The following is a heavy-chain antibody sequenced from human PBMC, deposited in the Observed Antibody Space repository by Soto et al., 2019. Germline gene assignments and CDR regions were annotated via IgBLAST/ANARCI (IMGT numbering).Heavy chain of an antibody. D-gene: IGHD6-13*01. J-gene: IGHJ3*02. CDR2: IPNTENKK. Sequence: GGSLRLSCVASGFTFSSYGMHWVRQAPGKGLEWVAVIPNTENKKYYADSVKGRFTISRDNSQNTLFLQMDSLMSEDTAVYYCARTAGGRVRGALDIWGQGTMVTVSS. CDR1: GFTFSSYG. V-gene: IGHV3-30-3*01. CDR3: ARTAGGRVRGALDI.